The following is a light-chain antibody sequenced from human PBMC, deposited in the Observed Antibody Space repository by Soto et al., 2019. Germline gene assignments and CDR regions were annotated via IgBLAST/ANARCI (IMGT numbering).Light chain of an antibody. CDR1: QRVDSY. Sequence: DIQVTQSPSSLSASVGDSVTLSCQTSQRVDSYIHWYQHQSGKPPKLLIYAASTLQDGVPSRFSGGGSGTAFSLIITGLQPGDSATYYCQPTYTSVATLGQGTKVDIK. V-gene: IGKV1-39*01. CDR3: QPTYTSVAT. J-gene: IGKJ1*01. CDR2: AAS.